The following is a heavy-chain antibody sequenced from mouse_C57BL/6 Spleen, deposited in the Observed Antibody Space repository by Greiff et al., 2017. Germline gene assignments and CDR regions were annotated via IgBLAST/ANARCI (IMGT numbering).Heavy chain of an antibody. CDR1: GYTFTSYW. Sequence: QVHVKQPGAELVKPGASVKLSCKASGYTFTSYWMHWVKQRPGQGLEWIGMIHPNSGSTNYNEKFKSKATLTVDKSSSTAYMQLSSLTSEDSAVYYCARNYYGSSYLFDYWGQGTTLTVSS. D-gene: IGHD1-1*01. CDR3: ARNYYGSSYLFDY. J-gene: IGHJ2*01. CDR2: IHPNSGST. V-gene: IGHV1-64*01.